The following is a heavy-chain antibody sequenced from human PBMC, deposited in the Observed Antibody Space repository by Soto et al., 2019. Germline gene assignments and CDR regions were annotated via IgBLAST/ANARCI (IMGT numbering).Heavy chain of an antibody. Sequence: SETLSLTCTVSGGSISSYYWSWIRQPPGKGLEWIGYIYYSGSTNYNPSLKSRVTISVDTSKNQFSLKLSSVTAADTAVYYCAREATHGSWFDPWGQGTLVTVSS. V-gene: IGHV4-59*01. CDR3: AREATHGSWFDP. D-gene: IGHD5-12*01. J-gene: IGHJ5*02. CDR1: GGSISSYY. CDR2: IYYSGST.